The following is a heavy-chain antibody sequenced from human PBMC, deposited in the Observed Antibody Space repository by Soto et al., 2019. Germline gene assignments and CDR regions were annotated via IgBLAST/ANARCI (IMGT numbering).Heavy chain of an antibody. J-gene: IGHJ4*02. CDR1: GFTFSSYS. Sequence: GGTLRLSCAASGFTFSSYSMNWVRQAPGKGQEWIQYISTTSSSIYYANTLKGRCTISRGNAKKSLFLQMNCFRDDETVVSYSGRKGGAYDYWRQG. CDR2: ISTTSSSI. CDR3: GRKGGAYDY. D-gene: IGHD1-26*01. V-gene: IGHV3-48*02.